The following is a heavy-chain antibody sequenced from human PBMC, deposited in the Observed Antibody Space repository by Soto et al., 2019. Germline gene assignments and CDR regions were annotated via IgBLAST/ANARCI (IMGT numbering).Heavy chain of an antibody. CDR3: AKGSSGDFWSGCWFDP. Sequence: GGSLRLSCAASGFTLSSYVMSWVRRAPGKGLQWVSSISGAGGATYYADSVKGRFSISRDNSKNTLYLQMNSLRAEDTAVYSCAKGSSGDFWSGCWFDPWGQGTLVTVSS. V-gene: IGHV3-23*01. CDR2: ISGAGGAT. D-gene: IGHD3-3*01. J-gene: IGHJ5*02. CDR1: GFTLSSYV.